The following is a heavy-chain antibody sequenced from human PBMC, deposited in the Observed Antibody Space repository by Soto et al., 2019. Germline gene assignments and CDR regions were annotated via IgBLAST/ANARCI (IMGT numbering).Heavy chain of an antibody. CDR1: GFTFSSYA. Sequence: PGGSLRLSCAASGFTFSSYAMSWVRQAPGKGLEWVSAISGSGGSTYYADSVKGRFTISRDNSKNTLYLQMNSLRAEDTAVYYCAKLSLVRGLKPTIWGLPDPWGQGTLVTVSS. CDR3: AKLSLVRGLKPTIWGLPDP. CDR2: ISGSGGST. V-gene: IGHV3-23*01. D-gene: IGHD3-10*01. J-gene: IGHJ5*02.